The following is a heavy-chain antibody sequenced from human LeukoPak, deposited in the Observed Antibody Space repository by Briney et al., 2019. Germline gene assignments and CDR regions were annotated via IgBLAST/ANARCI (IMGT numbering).Heavy chain of an antibody. CDR2: IYYSGST. CDR3: ARVTSGGFDY. CDR1: GGSISSYY. V-gene: IGHV4-59*01. Sequence: SETLSLTCTASGGSISSYYWSWIRQPPGKGLEWIGYIYYSGSTNYNPSLKSRVTISVDTSKNQFSLKLSSATAADTAVYYCARVTSGGFDYWGQGTLVTVSS. J-gene: IGHJ4*02. D-gene: IGHD3-10*01.